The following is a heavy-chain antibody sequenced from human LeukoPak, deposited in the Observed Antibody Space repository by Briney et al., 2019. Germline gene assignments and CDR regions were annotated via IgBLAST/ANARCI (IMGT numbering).Heavy chain of an antibody. Sequence: GGSLRLSCAASGFTFSDYYMSWIRQAPGKGLEWASYISSSGSTIYYADSVKGRFTISRDNAKNSLYLQMNSLRAEDTAVYYCARTLGYCSSTSCYTVAGLGYWGQGTLVTVSS. V-gene: IGHV3-11*01. D-gene: IGHD2-2*02. CDR2: ISSSGSTI. CDR1: GFTFSDYY. J-gene: IGHJ4*02. CDR3: ARTLGYCSSTSCYTVAGLGY.